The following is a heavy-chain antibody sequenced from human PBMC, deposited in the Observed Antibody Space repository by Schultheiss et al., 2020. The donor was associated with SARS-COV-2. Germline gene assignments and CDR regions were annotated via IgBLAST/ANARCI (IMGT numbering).Heavy chain of an antibody. CDR3: AGRKGWFDP. Sequence: SETLSLTCAVYGGSFSGYYWSWIRQPPGKGLEWIGEINHSGSTYYNPSLKSLVTISVDTSKNQFSLKLSSVTAADTAVYYCAGRKGWFDPWGQGTLVTVSS. CDR2: INHSGST. J-gene: IGHJ5*02. V-gene: IGHV4-34*01. CDR1: GGSFSGYY.